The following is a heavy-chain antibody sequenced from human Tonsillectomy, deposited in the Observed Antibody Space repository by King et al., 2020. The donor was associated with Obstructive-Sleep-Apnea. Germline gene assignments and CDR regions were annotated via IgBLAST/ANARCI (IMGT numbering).Heavy chain of an antibody. CDR3: ARDDYGDFRGYAMAV. D-gene: IGHD4-17*01. CDR2: ISNTGETI. J-gene: IGHJ6*02. V-gene: IGHV3-11*01. CDR1: GFPFSDFY. Sequence: QLVQSGGGLVKPGRSLRLSCAASGFPFSDFYMTWIRQAPGKGPEWISFISNTGETIDYADSVKGRFTISRDNAKKSVSLEMNSLKVEDTAVYYCARDDYGDFRGYAMAVWGQGTTVTVSS.